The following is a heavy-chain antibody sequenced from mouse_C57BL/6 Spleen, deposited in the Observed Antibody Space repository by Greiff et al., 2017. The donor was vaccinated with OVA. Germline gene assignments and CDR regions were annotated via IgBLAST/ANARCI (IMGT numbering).Heavy chain of an antibody. CDR3: ARHHYYGSFDY. CDR1: GFTFSSYT. Sequence: EVQVVESGGGLVKPGGSLKLSCAASGFTFSSYTMSWVRQTPEKRLEWVATISGGGGNTYYPDSVKGRFTISRDNAKNTLYLQMSSLRSEDTALYYCARHHYYGSFDYWGQGTTLTVSS. J-gene: IGHJ2*01. CDR2: ISGGGGNT. V-gene: IGHV5-9*01. D-gene: IGHD1-1*01.